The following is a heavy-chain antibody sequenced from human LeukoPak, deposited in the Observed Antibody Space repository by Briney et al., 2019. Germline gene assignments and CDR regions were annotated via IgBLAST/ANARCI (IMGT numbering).Heavy chain of an antibody. V-gene: IGHV4-38-2*02. J-gene: IGHJ4*02. CDR1: GYSISSGYY. Sequence: SETLSLTCSVSGYSISSGYYWGWIRQSPGKGLEWFGSIYHSGSTFYNPSLLSRVTLSVDTSKNQFSLKLSSVTAADTAVYYCAREGPYSGYDFGPNDYWGRGTLVTVSS. D-gene: IGHD5-12*01. CDR3: AREGPYSGYDFGPNDY. CDR2: IYHSGST.